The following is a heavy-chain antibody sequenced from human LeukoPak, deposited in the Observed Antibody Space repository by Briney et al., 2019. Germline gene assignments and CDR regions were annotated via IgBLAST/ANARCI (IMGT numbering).Heavy chain of an antibody. CDR2: IIPIFGTA. Sequence: ASVKVSCKASGGTFSSYAISWVRQAPGQGLEWMGGIIPIFGTANYAQKFQGRVTITTDESTSTAYMELSSLRSEDTAVYYCARNLDRGGPGVCDYWGQGTLVTVSS. V-gene: IGHV1-69*05. J-gene: IGHJ4*02. CDR1: GGTFSSYA. CDR3: ARNLDRGGPGVCDY. D-gene: IGHD3-10*01.